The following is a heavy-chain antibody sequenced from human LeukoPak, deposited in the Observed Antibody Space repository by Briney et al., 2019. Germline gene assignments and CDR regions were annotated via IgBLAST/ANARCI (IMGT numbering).Heavy chain of an antibody. V-gene: IGHV1-18*01. CDR2: ISAYNGNT. Sequence: ASVKVSCKASGYTFTGYGISWVRQAPGQGLEWMGWISAYNGNTNYAQKLQGRVTMTTDTSTSTAYMELRSLRSDDTAVYYCARDPWNYVPFDYWGQGTLVTVSS. CDR3: ARDPWNYVPFDY. J-gene: IGHJ4*02. CDR1: GYTFTGYG. D-gene: IGHD1-7*01.